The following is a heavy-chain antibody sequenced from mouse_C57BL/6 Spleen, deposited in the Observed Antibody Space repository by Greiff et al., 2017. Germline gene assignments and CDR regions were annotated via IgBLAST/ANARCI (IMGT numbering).Heavy chain of an antibody. CDR1: GYSITSGYD. CDR2: ISYSGST. Sequence: EVQLQESGPGMVKPSQSLSLTCTVTGYSITSGYDWHWIRHFPGNKLEWMGYISYSGSTNYNPSLKSRISITHDTSKNHFFLKLNSVTTEDTATYYCARDQGGYDDYLWFAYWGQGTLVTVSA. CDR3: ARDQGGYDDYLWFAY. V-gene: IGHV3-1*01. D-gene: IGHD2-3*01. J-gene: IGHJ3*01.